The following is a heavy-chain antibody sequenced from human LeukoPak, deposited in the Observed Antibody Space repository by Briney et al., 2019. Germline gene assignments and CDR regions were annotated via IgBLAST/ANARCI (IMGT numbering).Heavy chain of an antibody. CDR3: ARVQAVAETFFDY. J-gene: IGHJ4*02. V-gene: IGHV4-59*12. CDR1: GGSISSYY. Sequence: SETLSLTCTVSGGSISSYYWSWIRQPPGKGLEWIGYIYYSGSTNYNPSLKSRVTISVDTSKNQFSLKLSSVTAADTAVYYCARVQAVAETFFDYWGQGTLVTVSS. D-gene: IGHD6-19*01. CDR2: IYYSGST.